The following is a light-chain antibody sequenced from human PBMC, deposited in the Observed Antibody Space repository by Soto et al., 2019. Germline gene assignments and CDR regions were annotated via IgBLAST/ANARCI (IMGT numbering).Light chain of an antibody. V-gene: IGLV2-14*03. CDR2: YVS. Sequence: QSVLTQPASVSGSPGQSIAISSTGTSSNVGAFYYVSWYQQHPGKAPKFMIFYVSSRPPGVSDRISGSKSGNTASMTISGLQTEDEADYYCASYSTSSTYVFGTGTKVTVL. J-gene: IGLJ1*01. CDR3: ASYSTSSTYV. CDR1: SSNVGAFYY.